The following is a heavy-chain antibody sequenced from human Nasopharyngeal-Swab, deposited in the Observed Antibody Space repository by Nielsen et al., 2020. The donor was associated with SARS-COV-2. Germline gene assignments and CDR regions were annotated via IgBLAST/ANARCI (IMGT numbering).Heavy chain of an antibody. CDR2: IRETENEM. CDR3: ARGHYGLDV. V-gene: IGHV3-7*03. CDR1: GFTFSEHW. J-gene: IGHJ6*02. Sequence: GESLKIFCKASGFTFSEHWMTWVRQAPGKGPEWVAHIRETENEMYYVDSMKGRFTISRDNAKNSVYLQVDSLRVEDTAVYYCARGHYGLDVWGQGTTVTVSS.